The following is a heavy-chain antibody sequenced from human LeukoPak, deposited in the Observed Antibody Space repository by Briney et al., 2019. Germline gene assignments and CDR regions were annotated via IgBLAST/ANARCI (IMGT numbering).Heavy chain of an antibody. V-gene: IGHV3-23*01. CDR1: GFTFSNYA. J-gene: IGHJ4*02. Sequence: PGGSLGLSCVASGFTFSNYAMSWVRQAPGKGLEWVSGITGSGDTTFYADSVKGRLTISRDNSKNTLYLQMNSLRAEDTAIYYCAREGPRGNSQFDYWGQGTLVTVSS. CDR3: AREGPRGNSQFDY. D-gene: IGHD2/OR15-2a*01. CDR2: ITGSGDTT.